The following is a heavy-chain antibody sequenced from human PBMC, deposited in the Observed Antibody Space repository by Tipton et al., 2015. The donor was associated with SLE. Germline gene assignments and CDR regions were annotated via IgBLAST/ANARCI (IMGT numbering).Heavy chain of an antibody. V-gene: IGHV4-38-2*01. D-gene: IGHD2-21*02. Sequence: GLVKPSETLSLTCVVSGDSISSRYYWGWIRQPPGKGLEWIGSIYHTGTTYYNPSLKSRVTISVDTSKNQFSLRLSSVTAADTAVYYCARPFTYCGGDCSPFAFDIWGQGTLVTVSS. CDR1: GDSISSRYY. CDR2: IYHTGTT. CDR3: ARPFTYCGGDCSPFAFDI. J-gene: IGHJ3*02.